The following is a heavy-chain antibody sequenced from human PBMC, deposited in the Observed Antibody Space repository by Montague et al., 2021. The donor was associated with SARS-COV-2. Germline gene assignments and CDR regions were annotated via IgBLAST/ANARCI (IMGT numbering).Heavy chain of an antibody. J-gene: IGHJ3*02. CDR3: ARSLLWFGELNAFDI. V-gene: IGHV2-70*01. CDR2: IAWDDDK. CDR1: GFSLSTSGMC. D-gene: IGHD3-10*01. Sequence: PALVKPTQTLTLTCTFSGFSLSTSGMCVSWIRQPPGKALEWLALIAWDDDKYYSTSLKTRLTISKDTSKNQVVLTMTNMDLVDTATYYCARSLLWFGELNAFDIWGQGTMVTVSS.